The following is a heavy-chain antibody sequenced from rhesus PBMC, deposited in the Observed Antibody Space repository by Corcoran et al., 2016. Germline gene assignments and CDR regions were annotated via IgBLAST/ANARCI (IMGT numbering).Heavy chain of an antibody. V-gene: IGHV3-54*02. CDR1: GVTFPSYG. Sequence: EVQLVESGGGLVQPGGSLRLSCVASGVTFPSYGLHWVRQAPGEGLDGVSVISSDGSKNSFADSVKDRITISRDNSKNVLYLQMHNLTLDDTALYFCTRFDYWGRGVLVTVSS. CDR3: TRFDY. J-gene: IGHJ4*01. CDR2: ISSDGSKN.